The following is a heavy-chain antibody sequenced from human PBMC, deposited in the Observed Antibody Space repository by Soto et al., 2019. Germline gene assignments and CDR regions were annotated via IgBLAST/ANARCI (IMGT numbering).Heavy chain of an antibody. V-gene: IGHV4-61*01. Sequence: QVQLQESGPGLVKPSETLSLTCTVSGGSVSSISHYWSWIRQPPGKGLEWIGYLYFRGTTNYNPSLERRVTISVDTYKNQFSLKLSSVTAADTAVYYCAREGYSYAYFDYWGQGTLVTVSS. CDR3: AREGYSYAYFDY. D-gene: IGHD5-18*01. CDR1: GGSVSSISHY. CDR2: LYFRGTT. J-gene: IGHJ4*02.